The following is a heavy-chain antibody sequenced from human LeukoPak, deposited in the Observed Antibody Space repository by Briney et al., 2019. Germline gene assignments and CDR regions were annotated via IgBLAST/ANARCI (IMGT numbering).Heavy chain of an antibody. J-gene: IGHJ4*02. Sequence: GGSLRLSCAASGFTFSSYSMNWVRQAPGKGLEWVSSISSSSSYIYYADSVKGRFTISRDNAKNSLYLQMNSLRAEDTAVYYCARMGVQRPNAPFDYWGQGTLVTVSS. CDR3: ARMGVQRPNAPFDY. D-gene: IGHD6-25*01. CDR2: ISSSSSYI. CDR1: GFTFSSYS. V-gene: IGHV3-21*01.